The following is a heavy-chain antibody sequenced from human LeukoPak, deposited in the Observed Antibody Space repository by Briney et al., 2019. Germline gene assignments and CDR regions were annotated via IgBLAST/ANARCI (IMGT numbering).Heavy chain of an antibody. CDR2: ISYDGSNK. J-gene: IGHJ4*02. D-gene: IGHD1-26*01. V-gene: IGHV3-30*03. CDR1: GFTFSNYG. Sequence: PGRSLRLSCAASGFTFSNYGMHWVRQAPGKGLEWVAVISYDGSNKYYADSVKGRFTISRDNSKNTLYPQMNSLRAEDTAVYYCARDRGGSYYDLNYWGQGTQVTVSS. CDR3: ARDRGGSYYDLNY.